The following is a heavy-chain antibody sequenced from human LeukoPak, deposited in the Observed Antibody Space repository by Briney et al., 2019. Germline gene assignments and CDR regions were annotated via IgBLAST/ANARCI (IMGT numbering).Heavy chain of an antibody. D-gene: IGHD2-21*02. J-gene: IGHJ6*02. V-gene: IGHV4-34*01. Sequence: SETLSLTCAVYGGSFSGYYWSWIRQPPGKGLEWIGEINHSGSTNYNPSLKSRVTISVDTSKNQFSLKLSSVTAADTAVYYCARGPETYCGGDCYLAYYYYYGMDVWGQGTTVTVSS. CDR2: INHSGST. CDR1: GGSFSGYY. CDR3: ARGPETYCGGDCYLAYYYYYGMDV.